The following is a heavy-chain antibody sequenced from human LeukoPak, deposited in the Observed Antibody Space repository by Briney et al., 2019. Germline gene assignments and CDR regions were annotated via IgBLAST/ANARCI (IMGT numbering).Heavy chain of an antibody. CDR2: INHSGST. CDR1: GFTFSDYY. J-gene: IGHJ6*03. CDR3: ARSGYYYYYYMDV. V-gene: IGHV4-34*01. Sequence: GSLRLSCAASGFTFSDYYMSWIRQPPGKGLEWIGEINHSGSTNYNPSLKSRVTISVDTSKNQFSLKLSSVTAADTAVYYCARSGYYYYYYMDVWGKGTTVTVSS.